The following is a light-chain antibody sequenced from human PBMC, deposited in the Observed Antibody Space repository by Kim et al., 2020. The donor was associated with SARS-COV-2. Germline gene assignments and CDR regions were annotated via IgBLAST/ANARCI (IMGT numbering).Light chain of an antibody. V-gene: IGKV1-17*01. J-gene: IGKJ4*01. Sequence: AYVGDRVTVTSRASRSITTDLVWYQQRPGKVPRRMIYAAYSLEGGGPTRFSSSGSGTEFRLTISSMQTEDCATYYCIQHNSYPLTFGGGTKVEIK. CDR2: AAY. CDR3: IQHNSYPLT. CDR1: RSITTD.